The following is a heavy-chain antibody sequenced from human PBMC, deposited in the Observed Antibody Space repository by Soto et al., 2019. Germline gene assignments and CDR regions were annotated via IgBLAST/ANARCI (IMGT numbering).Heavy chain of an antibody. CDR3: VRDCSSISCSSHYHGIDV. D-gene: IGHD2-2*01. CDR1: GGSISSGGYY. Sequence: SETLSLTCTVSGGSISSGGYYWSWIRQHPGKGLEWIGYIYYSGSTYYNPSLKSRVTISVDTSKNQVSLKLSSVTAADTAVYYCVRDCSSISCSSHYHGIDVWGQGTTVTVSS. J-gene: IGHJ6*02. CDR2: IYYSGST. V-gene: IGHV4-31*03.